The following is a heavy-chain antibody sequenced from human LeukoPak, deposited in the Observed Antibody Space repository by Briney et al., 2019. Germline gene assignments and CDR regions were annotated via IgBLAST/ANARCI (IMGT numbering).Heavy chain of an antibody. CDR3: ARRKAARRAGWFDP. J-gene: IGHJ5*02. CDR2: IYYSGST. D-gene: IGHD6-6*01. CDR1: GGSFSGYY. V-gene: IGHV4-39*01. Sequence: SETLSLTCAVYGGSFSGYYWGWIRQPPGKGLEWIGSIYYSGSTYYNPSLKSRVTISVDTSKNQFSLKLSSVTAADTAVYYCARRKAARRAGWFDPWDQGTLVTVSS.